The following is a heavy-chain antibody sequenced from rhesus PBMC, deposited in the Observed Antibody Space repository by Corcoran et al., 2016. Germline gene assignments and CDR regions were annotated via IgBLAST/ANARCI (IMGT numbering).Heavy chain of an antibody. CDR2: IIPLVDIT. D-gene: IGHD2-21*01. CDR3: ARGLYCTGSGCSDEADY. V-gene: IGHV1-198*02. Sequence: QVQLVQSGAEVKKPGASVTVSCKASGFTFGRYAISWVRQAPGQGLEWMGVIIPLVDITNHAEKFQGRVRITADKSTSTAYRELSSLRSEDTAVYYGARGLYCTGSGCSDEADYWGHGVLVTVSS. J-gene: IGHJ4*01. CDR1: GFTFGRYA.